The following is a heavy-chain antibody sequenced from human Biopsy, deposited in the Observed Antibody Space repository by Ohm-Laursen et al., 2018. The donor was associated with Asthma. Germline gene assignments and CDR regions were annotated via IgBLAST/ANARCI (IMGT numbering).Heavy chain of an antibody. CDR2: INTNTGDP. D-gene: IGHD3-22*01. CDR1: GYTFTSYA. V-gene: IGHV7-4-1*02. CDR3: ARMISYYHEMRAPFFDY. J-gene: IGHJ4*02. Sequence: EASVKVSCNASGYTFTSYAMIWVRQAPGQGLEWMGWINTNTGDPTYAQGFTGRFVFSLDTSVNTAHLQISSLKAEDTAVYYCARMISYYHEMRAPFFDYWGQGTLVTVSS.